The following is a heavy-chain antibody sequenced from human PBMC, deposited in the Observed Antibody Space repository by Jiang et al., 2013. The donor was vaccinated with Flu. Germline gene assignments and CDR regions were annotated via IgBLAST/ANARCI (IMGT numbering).Heavy chain of an antibody. Sequence: SGAEVKKPGASVKVSCKASGYTFTSYDINWVRQATGQGLEWMGWMNPNSGNTGYAQKFQGRVTMTRNTSISTAYMELSSLRSEDTAVYYCARGMEKYDFWKIQTYYYYGMDVWGQGTTVT. CDR3: ARGMEKYDFWKIQTYYYYGMDV. J-gene: IGHJ6*02. CDR2: MNPNSGNT. CDR1: GYTFTSYD. V-gene: IGHV1-8*01. D-gene: IGHD3-3*01.